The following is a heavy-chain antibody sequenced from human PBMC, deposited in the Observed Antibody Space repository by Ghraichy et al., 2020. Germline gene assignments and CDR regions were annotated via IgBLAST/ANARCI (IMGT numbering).Heavy chain of an antibody. CDR3: ARDPMTTETIDY. D-gene: IGHD4-11*01. CDR1: GFTFSSYG. V-gene: IGHV3-33*01. J-gene: IGHJ4*02. CDR2: VWNSGSNN. Sequence: GESLRLSCAASGFTFSSYGMQWVRQAPGKGLECVAVVWNSGSNNYYADSVKGQFTIFRDNSKNMLYLQMNSLRAEDTAVYYCARDPMTTETIDYWGQGTLVTVSS.